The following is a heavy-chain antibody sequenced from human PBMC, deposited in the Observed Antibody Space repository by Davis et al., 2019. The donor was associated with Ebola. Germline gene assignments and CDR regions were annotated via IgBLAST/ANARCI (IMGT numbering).Heavy chain of an antibody. CDR1: GFTFSSYA. CDR3: ARELTTVTTGAFDI. J-gene: IGHJ3*02. CDR2: ISYDGSNK. V-gene: IGHV3-30-3*01. D-gene: IGHD4-17*01. Sequence: GESLKISCAASGFTFSSYAMHWVRQAPGKGLEWVAVISYDGSNKYYADSVKGRFTISRDNSKNTLYLQMNSLRAEDTAVYYCARELTTVTTGAFDIWGQGTMVTVSS.